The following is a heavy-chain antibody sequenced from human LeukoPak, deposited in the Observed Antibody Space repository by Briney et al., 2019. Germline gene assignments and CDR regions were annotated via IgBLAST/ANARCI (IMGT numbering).Heavy chain of an antibody. CDR1: GGSFSGFY. V-gene: IGHV4-34*12. CDR2: IFDGGRT. J-gene: IGHJ4*02. Sequence: SETLSLTCAVHGGSFSGFYWTWMRQPPGKGPEWIGEIFDGGRTNYNPSLKSRATISGDTSKNQFSLKLSSVTAADTAVYYCARLGRDYDILTGYYHPPLWGQGTLVTVSS. CDR3: ARLGRDYDILTGYYHPPL. D-gene: IGHD3-9*01.